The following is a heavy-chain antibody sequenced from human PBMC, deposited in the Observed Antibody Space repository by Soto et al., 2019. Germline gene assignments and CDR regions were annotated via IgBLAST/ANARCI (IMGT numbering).Heavy chain of an antibody. CDR2: IIPIFGTT. V-gene: IGHV1-69*15. J-gene: IGHJ5*02. CDR1: GGTFSNYA. Sequence: QVQLVQSGAEVKKPGSSVKVSCKASGGTFSNYAITWVRQAPGQGLEWVARIIPIFGTTNVAQKFQGRVTITADESTTTAYMELSGLRSADTAVYYCAKDGGADGYFVNSLDPWGQGTLVTVSS. CDR3: AKDGGADGYFVNSLDP. D-gene: IGHD5-12*01.